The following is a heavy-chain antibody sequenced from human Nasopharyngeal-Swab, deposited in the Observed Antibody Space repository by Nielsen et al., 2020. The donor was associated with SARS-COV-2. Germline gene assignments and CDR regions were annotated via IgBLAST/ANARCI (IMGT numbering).Heavy chain of an antibody. D-gene: IGHD2-21*02. CDR2: IFRSGDV. V-gene: IGHV4-38-2*02. Sequence: SETLSLTCTVSGFSITSGCYWGWIRQPPGKGPEYIGSIFRSGDVRYSHSLNSRVTMSVDTSKNQMSLQVRSVTAADTAIYYCARLGYGDYETDYWGQGILVTVFS. CDR3: ARLGYGDYETDY. CDR1: GFSITSGCY. J-gene: IGHJ4*02.